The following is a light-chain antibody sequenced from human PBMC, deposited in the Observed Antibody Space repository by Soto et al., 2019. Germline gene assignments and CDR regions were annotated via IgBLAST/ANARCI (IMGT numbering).Light chain of an antibody. CDR3: SSYTRNSTLV. CDR2: EVS. J-gene: IGLJ2*01. CDR1: SSDVGGYNY. V-gene: IGLV2-14*01. Sequence: QSALTQPASVSGSPGQSITISCTGTSSDVGGYNYVSWYQQHPGKAPKLMIYEVSNRPSGVSHRVSGSKSGNTASLTISGLQAEDEADYYCSSYTRNSTLVFGGGTNVTV.